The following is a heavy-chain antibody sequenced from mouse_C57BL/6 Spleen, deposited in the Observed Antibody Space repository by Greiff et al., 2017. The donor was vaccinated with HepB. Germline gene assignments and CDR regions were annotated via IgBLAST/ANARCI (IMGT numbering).Heavy chain of an antibody. J-gene: IGHJ3*01. V-gene: IGHV1-7*01. CDR1: GYTFTGYC. CDR2: INPSSGDT. D-gene: IGHD1-1*01. CDR3: GVPCSNGYGGFAY. Sequence: VQLQQSGAELARPGASVKLSCKASGYTFTGYCMHWVKQRPGQGLEWIGYINPSSGDTKYNQKFKDKATLTADKSSSTAYMQLSRLTYEDSAVYYCGVPCSNGYGGFAYWGQGTLVTVSA.